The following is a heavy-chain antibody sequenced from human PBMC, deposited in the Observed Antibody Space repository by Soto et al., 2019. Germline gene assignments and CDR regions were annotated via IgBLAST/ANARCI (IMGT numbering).Heavy chain of an antibody. D-gene: IGHD2-15*01. CDR2: IWYDGSNK. CDR1: GFTFSSYA. CDR3: ARVPETYCSGGSRYSGGIDY. V-gene: IGHV3-33*01. Sequence: GGSLRLSCAASGFTFSSYAMHWVRQAPGKGLEWVAIIWYDGSNKIYADSVKGRFTISRDNSKNTLYLQMNSLRAEDTAIYYCARVPETYCSGGSRYSGGIDYWGQGTLVTVS. J-gene: IGHJ4*02.